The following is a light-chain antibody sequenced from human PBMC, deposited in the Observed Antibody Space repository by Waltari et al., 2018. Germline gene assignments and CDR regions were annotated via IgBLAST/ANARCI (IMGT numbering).Light chain of an antibody. V-gene: IGLV2-23*02. CDR1: NIGGYNL. J-gene: IGLJ3*02. Sequence: QSALTQPASVSGSPGQSITISCTGTNIGGYNLVSWYQQHPGKVPKVMIYEVIKRPSGVSHRVSGSKSGNTAYLTISGLQAEDEADYYCCSYAGRSAWVFGGGTKLTVL. CDR3: CSYAGRSAWV. CDR2: EVI.